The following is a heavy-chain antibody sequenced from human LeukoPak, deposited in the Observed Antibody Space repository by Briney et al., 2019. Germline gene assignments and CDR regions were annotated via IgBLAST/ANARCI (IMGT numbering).Heavy chain of an antibody. CDR3: ARNPFGNYYYYMDV. CDR1: GYTFTSYG. V-gene: IGHV1-18*01. D-gene: IGHD3-10*01. CDR2: ISAYNGNT. Sequence: ASVKVSCKASGYTFTSYGISWVRQAPGQGLEWMGWISAYNGNTNYAQKLQGRVTMTTDTSTSTAYMELRSLRSDDTAVYYCARNPFGNYYYYMDVWGKGTTVTTSS. J-gene: IGHJ6*03.